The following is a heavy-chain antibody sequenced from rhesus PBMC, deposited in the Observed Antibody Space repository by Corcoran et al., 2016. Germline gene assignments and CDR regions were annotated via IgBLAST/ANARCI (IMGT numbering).Heavy chain of an antibody. D-gene: IGHD3-28*01. CDR2: IYGSGGGT. Sequence: QVQLQESGPGLVKPSETLSLTCAVSGGSISDDYYWSWIRQPPGTGLGWIGYIYGSGGGTNYNPSLENRVTISIDTSKNQFSLKLSSVTAADTAVYYCGREGHYYDSGYYCLDYWGQGVLVTVSS. CDR3: GREGHYYDSGYYCLDY. CDR1: GGSISDDYY. J-gene: IGHJ4*01. V-gene: IGHV4-106*01.